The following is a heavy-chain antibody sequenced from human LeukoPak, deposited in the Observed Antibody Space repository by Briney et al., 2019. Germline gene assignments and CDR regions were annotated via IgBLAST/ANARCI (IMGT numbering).Heavy chain of an antibody. V-gene: IGHV3-30*03. CDR3: ARDEQAYYDYVWGSYYYGMDV. CDR2: ISYDGSNK. Sequence: GRSLRLSCAASGFTFSSYGTHWVRQAPGKGLEWVAVISYDGSNKYYADSVKGRFTISRDSSKNTLYLQMNSLRAEDTAVYHCARDEQAYYDYVWGSYYYGMDVWGQGTTVTVSS. J-gene: IGHJ6*02. D-gene: IGHD3-16*01. CDR1: GFTFSSYG.